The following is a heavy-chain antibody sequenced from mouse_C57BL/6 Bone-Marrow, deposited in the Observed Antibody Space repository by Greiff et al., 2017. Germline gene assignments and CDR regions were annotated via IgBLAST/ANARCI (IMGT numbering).Heavy chain of an antibody. CDR3: ARIGDYDDWYFDV. D-gene: IGHD2-4*01. CDR1: GYTFTSYW. Sequence: VKLQQPGAELVKPGASVKMSCKASGYTFTSYWITWVKQRPGQGLEWIGDIYPGSGSTNYNEKFKSKATLTVDTSSSTAYMQLSSLTSEDSAVYDCARIGDYDDWYFDVWGTGTTVTVSS. V-gene: IGHV1-55*01. J-gene: IGHJ1*03. CDR2: IYPGSGST.